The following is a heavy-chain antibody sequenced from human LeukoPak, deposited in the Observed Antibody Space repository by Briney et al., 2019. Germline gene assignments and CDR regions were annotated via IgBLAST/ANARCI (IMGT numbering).Heavy chain of an antibody. J-gene: IGHJ4*02. CDR3: ARAPYYYDSSGYLYYFDY. Sequence: SETLSLTCTVSGGSISSGGYYWSWIRQHPGKGLEWIGYIYYSGSTYYNPSLKSRVTISVDTSKNQFSLKLSSVTAADTAVYYCARAPYYYDSSGYLYYFDYWGQGTLVTVSS. V-gene: IGHV4-31*03. D-gene: IGHD3-22*01. CDR2: IYYSGST. CDR1: GGSISSGGYY.